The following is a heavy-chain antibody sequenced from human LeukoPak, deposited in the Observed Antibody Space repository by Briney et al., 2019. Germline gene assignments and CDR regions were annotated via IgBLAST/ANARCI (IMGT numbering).Heavy chain of an antibody. CDR1: GFTFSRNW. V-gene: IGHV3-74*01. D-gene: IGHD3-10*01. CDR2: INIDGSST. J-gene: IGHJ4*02. Sequence: PGGSLRLSCAASGFTFSRNWMYWVRQAPGKGLVWVSRINIDGSSTSYADSVKGRFPISRDNAKNTLYLQMNSLRAEDTDVYYCASGSGSYFPGYWGQGTLVTVSS. CDR3: ASGSGSYFPGY.